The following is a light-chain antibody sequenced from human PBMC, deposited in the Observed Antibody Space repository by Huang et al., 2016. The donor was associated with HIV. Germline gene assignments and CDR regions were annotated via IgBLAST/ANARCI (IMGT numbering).Light chain of an antibody. CDR2: DTC. CDR1: QGISSS. CDR3: QQYYSTPT. Sequence: DIQMTQSPSSLSASVGDRVTITCRASQGISSSLAWYQQKPGKAPRLLLHDTCRLQSGVPSRFSGSGSGTDYTLTISSLQPEDFASYYCQQYYSTPTFGQGTKVEIK. J-gene: IGKJ1*01. V-gene: IGKV1-NL1*01.